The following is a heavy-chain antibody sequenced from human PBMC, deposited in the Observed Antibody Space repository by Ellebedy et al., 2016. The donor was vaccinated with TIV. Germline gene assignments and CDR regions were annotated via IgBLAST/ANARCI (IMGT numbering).Heavy chain of an antibody. Sequence: MPGGSLRLSCAVYDNYFRGFCWAWIRQPLGGGLEWIAEIHQSGATHSNPSLQSRVTLSVDTSKKQFSLRLSAVTAADTAVDYCARGRPYYNHGLDVWGQGTTVIVSS. CDR3: ARGRPYYNHGLDV. J-gene: IGHJ6*02. CDR2: IHQSGAT. V-gene: IGHV4-34*01. CDR1: DNYFRGFC.